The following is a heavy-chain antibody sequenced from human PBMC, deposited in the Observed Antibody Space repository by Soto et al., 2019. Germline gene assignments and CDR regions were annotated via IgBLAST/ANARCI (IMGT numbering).Heavy chain of an antibody. D-gene: IGHD6-19*01. Sequence: SETLSLTCAVSGGSISSGDYYWSWIRQPPGKGLEWIGYIYFSESTSYNPSLKSRVTISGDKSKNQFSLRVTSVTAADTAVYYCARLGSGWHSNWFDPWGQGTLVTVSS. CDR2: IYFSEST. CDR1: GGSISSGDYY. J-gene: IGHJ5*02. V-gene: IGHV4-30-4*01. CDR3: ARLGSGWHSNWFDP.